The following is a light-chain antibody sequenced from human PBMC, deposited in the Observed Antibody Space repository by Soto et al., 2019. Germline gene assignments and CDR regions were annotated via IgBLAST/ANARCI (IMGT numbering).Light chain of an antibody. J-gene: IGKJ2*01. CDR1: QDIGNF. CDR2: GAS. CDR3: QQTRAFPRT. Sequence: DIQMTQSPSSVSASVGDRVTITCRASQDIGNFLAWYQQTPGKAPKLLIHGASSLYRGVASRLSGGGTGTDFTLTILSLQPEDFATYYCQQTRAFPRTFGQGTKVDVK. V-gene: IGKV1-12*01.